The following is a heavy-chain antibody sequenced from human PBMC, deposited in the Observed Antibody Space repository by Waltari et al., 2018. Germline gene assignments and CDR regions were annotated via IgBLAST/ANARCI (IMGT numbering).Heavy chain of an antibody. D-gene: IGHD4-17*01. CDR3: ATESHYGDYRNAFDI. V-gene: IGHV1-24*01. CDR1: GYTFTGYY. CDR2: FDPEDGET. J-gene: IGHJ3*02. Sequence: QVQLVQSGAEVKKPGASVKVSCKASGYTFTGYYMPWVRQAPGKGLEWMGGFDPEDGETIYAQKFQGRVTMTEDTSTDTAYMELSSLRSEDTAVYYCATESHYGDYRNAFDIWGQGTMVTVSS.